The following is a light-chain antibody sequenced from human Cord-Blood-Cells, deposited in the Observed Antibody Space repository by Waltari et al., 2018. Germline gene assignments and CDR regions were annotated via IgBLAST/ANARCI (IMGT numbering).Light chain of an antibody. CDR1: SSDVGGYNY. J-gene: IGLJ1*01. Sequence: QSALTQPASVSGSPGQSITISCTGTSSDVGGYNYVSWYQQHPGKAPKLMIYDVSNAPSGVSNRCSGSKSGNTASLTISGLQAEDEADYYCSSYTSSSTNDVFGTGTKVTVL. CDR3: SSYTSSSTNDV. V-gene: IGLV2-14*01. CDR2: DVS.